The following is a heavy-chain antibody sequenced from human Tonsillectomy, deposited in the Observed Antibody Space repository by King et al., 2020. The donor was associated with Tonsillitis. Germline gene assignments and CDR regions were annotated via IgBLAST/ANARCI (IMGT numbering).Heavy chain of an antibody. CDR1: GFTFSSYA. D-gene: IGHD3-10*01. CDR3: AKDQWVMVRGVRLYYYYYMDV. V-gene: IGHV3-23*04. CDR2: ISGSGGST. Sequence: VQLVESGGGLVQPGGSLRLSCAASGFTFSSYAMSWVRQAPGKGLEWVSAISGSGGSTYYADSVKGRFTISRDNSKNTLYLQINSLRAEDTAVYYCAKDQWVMVRGVRLYYYYYMDVWGKGTTVTVSS. J-gene: IGHJ6*03.